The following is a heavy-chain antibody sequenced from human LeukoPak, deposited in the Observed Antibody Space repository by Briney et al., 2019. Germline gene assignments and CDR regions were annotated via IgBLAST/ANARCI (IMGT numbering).Heavy chain of an antibody. CDR2: IIPIFGTA. CDR1: GGTFSSYA. V-gene: IGHV1-69*06. J-gene: IGHJ6*03. CDR3: ARGSSSLLYYYYYYMDV. D-gene: IGHD6-19*01. Sequence: SVKVSCKASGGTFSSYAISWVRQAPGQGLEWMGGIIPIFGTANYAQKFQGRVTITADKSTSTAYMELSSLRSEDTAVYYCARGSSSLLYYYYYYMDVWGKGTTVTVSS.